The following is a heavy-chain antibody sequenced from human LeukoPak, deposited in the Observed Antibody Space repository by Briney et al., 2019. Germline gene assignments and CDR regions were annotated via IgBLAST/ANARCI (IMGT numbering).Heavy chain of an antibody. CDR1: GGSISSYY. Sequence: SETLSLTCTVSGGSISSYYWSWIRQPPGKGLEWIGYMYYSGSTYYNPSLRSRVTISLDPSKNEFSLKLTSVTAADTAVYYCARDGTSSGSYTEYWGQGTLVTVSS. CDR2: MYYSGST. D-gene: IGHD1-26*01. V-gene: IGHV4-59*12. J-gene: IGHJ4*02. CDR3: ARDGTSSGSYTEY.